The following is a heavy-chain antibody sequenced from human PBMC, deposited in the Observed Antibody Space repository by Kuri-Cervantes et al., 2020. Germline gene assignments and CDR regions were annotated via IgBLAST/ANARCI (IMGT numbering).Heavy chain of an antibody. D-gene: IGHD2-2*01. CDR3: ARTWGYCSSTSCYARPYGMDV. J-gene: IGHJ6*02. CDR2: ISSSGSTI. Sequence: GGSLRLSCAASGFTFSNAWMSWVRQAPGKGLEGVSYISSSGSTIYYADSVKGRFTISRDSAKNSLYLQMNSLRAEDTAVYYCARTWGYCSSTSCYARPYGMDVWGQGTTVTVSS. V-gene: IGHV3-11*01. CDR1: GFTFSNAW.